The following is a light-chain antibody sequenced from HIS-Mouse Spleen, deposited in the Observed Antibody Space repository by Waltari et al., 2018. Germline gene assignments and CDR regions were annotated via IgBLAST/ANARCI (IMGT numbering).Light chain of an antibody. V-gene: IGLV2-23*03. Sequence: QSALTQPASVSGSPGQSITISCPGPSSDVGSYTLVSWYQQHPGKAPKLMIYEGSKRPSGVSNRFSGSKSGNTASLTISGLQAEDEADYYCCSYAGSSTFEVFGGGTKLTVL. CDR3: CSYAGSSTFEV. J-gene: IGLJ2*01. CDR2: EGS. CDR1: SSDVGSYTL.